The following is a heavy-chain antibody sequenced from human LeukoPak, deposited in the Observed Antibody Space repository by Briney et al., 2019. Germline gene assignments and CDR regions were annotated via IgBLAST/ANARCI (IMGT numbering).Heavy chain of an antibody. D-gene: IGHD6-19*01. CDR3: ARDLHSSGWYWFDT. Sequence: ASVRVSCKASGYTLTTYGLGWVRQAPGQGLEWMGWISAYSGNTDYAQKFQGRVTMTTDTSTSTAYMELWSLTSDDTALYYCARDLHSSGWYWFDTWGQGTLVTVSS. CDR1: GYTLTTYG. CDR2: ISAYSGNT. J-gene: IGHJ5*02. V-gene: IGHV1-18*01.